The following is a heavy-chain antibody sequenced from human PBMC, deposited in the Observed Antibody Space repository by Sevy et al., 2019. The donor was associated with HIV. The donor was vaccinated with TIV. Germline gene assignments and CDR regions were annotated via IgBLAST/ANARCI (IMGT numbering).Heavy chain of an antibody. D-gene: IGHD5-12*01. CDR3: ARGVAPTYYYHYGMDV. J-gene: IGHJ6*02. V-gene: IGHV3-33*01. Sequence: GGSLRLSCTASGFTFSSNAMYWVRQAPGKGLEWVAVIWYDESNKYHADSVKGRFTISRDNSKNTLYLQMNSLRAEDTAVYYCARGVAPTYYYHYGMDVWGQGTTVTVSS. CDR1: GFTFSSNA. CDR2: IWYDESNK.